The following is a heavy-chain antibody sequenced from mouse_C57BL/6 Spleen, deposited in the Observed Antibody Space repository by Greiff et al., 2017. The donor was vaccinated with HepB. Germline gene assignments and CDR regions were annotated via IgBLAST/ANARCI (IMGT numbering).Heavy chain of an antibody. CDR1: GFTFTSYG. D-gene: IGHD1-1*01. CDR3: ARKATAVVAPFDY. V-gene: IGHV1-81*01. Sequence: QVQLQQSGAELVRPGASVKLSCKASGFTFTSYGIHWVKQRPGQGLEWIGEIYPRSGTTYYNEKFKGKATLTADKSSSTSYMEIRSLTSEDAAVYYCARKATAVVAPFDYWGQGTTLTVSS. CDR2: IYPRSGTT. J-gene: IGHJ2*01.